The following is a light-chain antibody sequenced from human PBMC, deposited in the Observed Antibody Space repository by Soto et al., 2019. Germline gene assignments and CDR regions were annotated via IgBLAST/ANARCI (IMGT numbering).Light chain of an antibody. J-gene: IGLJ3*02. CDR3: CSLTNGATWV. CDR2: EAS. Sequence: QSALTQPASVSGSPGQSITISCTGTNSDVGSHNFVSWYQQYPGKAPKLLIYEASKRPSGLSNRFSGSKSGNTASLTISGRQAEDEGVYYCCSLTNGATWVFGGGTKLTVL. CDR1: NSDVGSHNF. V-gene: IGLV2-23*01.